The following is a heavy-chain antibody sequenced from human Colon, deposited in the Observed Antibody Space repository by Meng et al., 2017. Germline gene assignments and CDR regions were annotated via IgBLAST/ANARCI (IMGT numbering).Heavy chain of an antibody. CDR1: GDSISSDIW. V-gene: IGHV4-4*02. CDR2: VYHRGDT. J-gene: IGHJ4*02. D-gene: IGHD1-7*01. CDR3: GRDQGRELINH. Sequence: VQPQGPGPGLVKPSGTLPLTFTVSGDSISSDIWWSWVRQPPGKGLEWIGEVYHRGDTNYNPSLKSRVDISVDKSKNQFYLSLFSVTAADTAVYYCGRDQGRELINHWGQGTLVTVSS.